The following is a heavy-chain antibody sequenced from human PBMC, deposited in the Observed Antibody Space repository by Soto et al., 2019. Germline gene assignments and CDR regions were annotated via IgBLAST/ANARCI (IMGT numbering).Heavy chain of an antibody. D-gene: IGHD4-17*01. Sequence: GGSLRLSCAASGFPFTSYALSWVRQAPGKGLEWVSSISGSGVTTYYADSVQGRFTISRDNSRDTLFLQMNSLGAEDTAVYYCAKSPHHGDYSRYFHYWGQGTPVTVSS. J-gene: IGHJ4*02. CDR3: AKSPHHGDYSRYFHY. V-gene: IGHV3-23*01. CDR2: ISGSGVTT. CDR1: GFPFTSYA.